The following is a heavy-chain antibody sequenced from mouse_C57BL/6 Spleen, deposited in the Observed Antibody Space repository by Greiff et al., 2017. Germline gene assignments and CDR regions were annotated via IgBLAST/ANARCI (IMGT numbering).Heavy chain of an antibody. CDR1: GYTFTSYW. CDR2: VNPSDSYT. J-gene: IGHJ2*01. D-gene: IGHD2-1*01. Sequence: QVQLQQPGAELVMPGASVKLSCKASGYTFTSYWMHWVKQRPGQGLEWIGEVNPSDSYTNYNQKFKGKSTLTVDKSSSTAYMQLSILTSEDSAVYYCARYGNNGVDYWGQGTTLTVSS. V-gene: IGHV1-69*01. CDR3: ARYGNNGVDY.